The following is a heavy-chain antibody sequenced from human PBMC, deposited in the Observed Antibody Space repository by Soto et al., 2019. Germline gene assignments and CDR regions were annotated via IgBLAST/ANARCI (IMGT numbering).Heavy chain of an antibody. J-gene: IGHJ6*02. Sequence: EVQLVESGGGLVQPGGSLRLSCAASGFTFSNYWMYWVRQAPGKGLVWVSRVNNDGTDTTHADSVKGRFTISRDNAENTLYMQMNSLRAEDTAVYYCARGGLQHALDVWGQGSTVTVSS. CDR1: GFTFSNYW. CDR3: ARGGLQHALDV. CDR2: VNNDGTDT. V-gene: IGHV3-74*03. D-gene: IGHD6-13*01.